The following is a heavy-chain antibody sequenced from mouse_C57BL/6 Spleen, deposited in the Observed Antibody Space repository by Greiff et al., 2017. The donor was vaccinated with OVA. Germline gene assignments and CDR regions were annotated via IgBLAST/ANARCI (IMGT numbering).Heavy chain of an antibody. CDR2: IYPGDGDT. D-gene: IGHD1-1*01. Sequence: VQLQQSGAELVKPGASVKISCKASGYAFSSYWMNWVKQRPGKGLEWIGQIYPGDGDTNYNGKVKGKATLTADKSSSTAYMQLSSLTSEDSAVYVCARKGTVEGWYFDVWGTGTTVTVSS. CDR3: ARKGTVEGWYFDV. V-gene: IGHV1-80*01. CDR1: GYAFSSYW. J-gene: IGHJ1*03.